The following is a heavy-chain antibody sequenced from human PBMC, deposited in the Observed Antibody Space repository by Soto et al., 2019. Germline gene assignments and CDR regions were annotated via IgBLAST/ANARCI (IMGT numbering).Heavy chain of an antibody. D-gene: IGHD2-2*01. CDR2: ISGSGGST. V-gene: IGHV3-23*01. CDR3: AKDCCEKYCSSTSCPGGMDV. CDR1: GFTFSSYA. J-gene: IGHJ6*02. Sequence: GGSLRLSCAASGFTFSSYAMSWVRQAPGKGLEWVSAISGSGGSTYYADSVKGRFTISRDNSKNTLYLQMNSLRAEDTAVYYCAKDCCEKYCSSTSCPGGMDVWGQGTTVTVSS.